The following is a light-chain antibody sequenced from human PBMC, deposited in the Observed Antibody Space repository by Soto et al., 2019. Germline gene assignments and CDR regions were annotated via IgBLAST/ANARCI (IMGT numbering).Light chain of an antibody. CDR3: QQSYSTPPT. CDR2: AAS. CDR1: QSISSY. Sequence: IQMTQSPSSLSASVGDRVTITCRASQSISSYLNWYQQKPGKAPKLLIYAASSLQSGVPSRFSGSGSGTDFTLTISSLQPEDFATYYCQQSYSTPPTFGQGTK. J-gene: IGKJ1*01. V-gene: IGKV1-39*01.